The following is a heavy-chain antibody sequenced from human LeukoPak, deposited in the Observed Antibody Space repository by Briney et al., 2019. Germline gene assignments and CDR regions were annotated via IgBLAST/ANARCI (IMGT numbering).Heavy chain of an antibody. Sequence: SETLSLTCTVSGGSVSNYYWSWIRQSPGKGLEWIGYIYYTETSYNPSLKSRVTISADTSKNQFSLKLYSVTAAYTAVYYCVTRKLGNDYWGQGTLVTVSS. J-gene: IGHJ4*02. D-gene: IGHD7-27*01. CDR2: IYYTET. CDR1: GGSVSNYY. V-gene: IGHV4-59*02. CDR3: VTRKLGNDY.